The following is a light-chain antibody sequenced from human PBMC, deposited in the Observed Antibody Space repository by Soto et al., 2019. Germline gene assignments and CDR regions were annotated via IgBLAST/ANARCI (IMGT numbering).Light chain of an antibody. CDR1: RGHSSYA. CDR2: LNSDGSH. J-gene: IGLJ3*02. V-gene: IGLV4-69*01. CDR3: QTWGTGYWV. Sequence: QSVLTQSPSASASLGASVKLTCTLSRGHSSYAIAWYQQQPEKGPRYLMKLNSDGSHTKGDGIPDRFSGSSSGAERYLTISSLQSEDEADYYCQTWGTGYWVFGGGTKLTVL.